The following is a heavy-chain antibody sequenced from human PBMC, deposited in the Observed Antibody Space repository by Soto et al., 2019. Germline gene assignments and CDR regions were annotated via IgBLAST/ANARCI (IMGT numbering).Heavy chain of an antibody. J-gene: IGHJ6*02. CDR1: GGTFSSYA. V-gene: IGHV1-69*13. D-gene: IGHD2-15*01. CDR3: ARSLKIIVVVVAARGDYYYYGMDV. Sequence: GASVKVSCKASGGTFSSYAISWVRQAPGQGLEWMGGIIPIFGTANYAQKFQGRVTITADESTSTAYMELSSLRSEDTAVYYCARSLKIIVVVVAARGDYYYYGMDVWGQGTTVTVSS. CDR2: IIPIFGTA.